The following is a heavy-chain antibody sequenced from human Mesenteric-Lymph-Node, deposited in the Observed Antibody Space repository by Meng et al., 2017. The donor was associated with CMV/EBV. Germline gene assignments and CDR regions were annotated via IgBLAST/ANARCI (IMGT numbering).Heavy chain of an antibody. V-gene: IGHV2-5*01. J-gene: IGHJ4*02. CDR3: VHSKAIFGALTDFDY. CDR2: IYWNDYK. CDR1: GFSLSTDGVG. Sequence: SGFSLSTDGVGVGWIRQPPGKALEWLALIYWNDYKRYSPSLKSRLTITKDTSKNQVVLTMTNMDPVDTATYYCVHSKAIFGALTDFDYWGQGTLVTVSS. D-gene: IGHD3-3*01.